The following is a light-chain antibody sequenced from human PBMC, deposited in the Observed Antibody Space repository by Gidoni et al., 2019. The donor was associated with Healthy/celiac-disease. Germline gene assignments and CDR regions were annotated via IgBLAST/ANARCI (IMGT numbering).Light chain of an antibody. J-gene: IGKJ5*01. CDR2: DAS. CDR1: QSVSSY. Sequence: IVLTQSPATLSLSPGERATLSCRASQSVSSYLAWYQQKPGQAPRLLIYDASNRATGIPARVSGSGSGTDFTVTISSLETEEFAVDYCQQRSNWLRITFGQGTRLEIK. CDR3: QQRSNWLRIT. V-gene: IGKV3-11*01.